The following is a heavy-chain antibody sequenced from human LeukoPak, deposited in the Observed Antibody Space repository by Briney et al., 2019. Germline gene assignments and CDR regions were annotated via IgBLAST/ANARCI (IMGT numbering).Heavy chain of an antibody. CDR3: AKEGKTRNWNYYQAKPVY. CDR2: IQFDGSNE. Sequence: GGSLRLSCAASGFTFSSYGMHWVRQAPGKGLEWVAYIQFDGSNEQYADSVKGRFTISRDNSKNTLYLQMNSLRAEDTAIYYCAKEGKTRNWNYYQAKPVYWGQGTLVTVSS. J-gene: IGHJ4*02. CDR1: GFTFSSYG. D-gene: IGHD1-7*01. V-gene: IGHV3-30*02.